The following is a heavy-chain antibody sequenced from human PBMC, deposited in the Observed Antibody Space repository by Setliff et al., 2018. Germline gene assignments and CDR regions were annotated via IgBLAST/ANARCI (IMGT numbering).Heavy chain of an antibody. CDR3: AREPLWGSHDAFDI. CDR1: GNRFTDYF. CDR2: INPNSGDT. D-gene: IGHD7-27*01. J-gene: IGHJ3*02. Sequence: ASVKVSCKASGNRFTDYFLHWVRQAPGQGLEWMGWINPNSGDTHSAQKFQGRVTMTRDTSINTAYMELSSLTSDDTAFYYCAREPLWGSHDAFDIWGQGTMVTVSS. V-gene: IGHV1-2*02.